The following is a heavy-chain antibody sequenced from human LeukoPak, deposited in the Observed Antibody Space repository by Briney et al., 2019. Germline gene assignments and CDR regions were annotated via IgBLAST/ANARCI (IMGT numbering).Heavy chain of an antibody. J-gene: IGHJ5*02. CDR3: ARHVDTTLYSWFDP. V-gene: IGHV4-59*08. CDR2: IYYSGST. Sequence: SETLSLTCTVSGGSISSYYWSWIRQPPGKGLEWIGYIYYSGSTNYNPSLKSRVTISVDTSKNQFSLRLSSVTAADTAVYYCARHVDTTLYSWFDPWGQGTLVTVSS. D-gene: IGHD1-26*01. CDR1: GGSISSYY.